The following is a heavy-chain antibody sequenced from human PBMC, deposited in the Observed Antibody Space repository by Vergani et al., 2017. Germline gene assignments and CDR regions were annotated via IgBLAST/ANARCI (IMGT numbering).Heavy chain of an antibody. Sequence: QVQLQQWGAGLLKPSETLSLTCAVYGGSFSGYYWSWIRQPPGKGLEWIGEINHSGSTNYNPSLKSRVTISVDTSKNQFSLKLSSVTAADTAVYYCARLLRYFDRGMDVWGQGTTVTVSS. D-gene: IGHD3-9*01. CDR1: GGSFSGYY. V-gene: IGHV4-34*01. CDR3: ARLLRYFDRGMDV. CDR2: INHSGST. J-gene: IGHJ6*02.